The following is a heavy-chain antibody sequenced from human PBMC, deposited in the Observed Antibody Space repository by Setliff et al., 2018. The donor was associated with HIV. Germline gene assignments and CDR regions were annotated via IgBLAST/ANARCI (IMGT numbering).Heavy chain of an antibody. CDR2: ISYDGSYK. D-gene: IGHD3-22*01. CDR1: GFTFSSYG. CDR3: AKDRGRYYYDSSGHYGGHYFDY. Sequence: GGSLRLSCAGSGFTFSSYGMHWVRQAPGKGLEWVAEISYDGSYKYYADSVKGRFSVSRDNSKKTLDLQMNSLRADDTAVYYCAKDRGRYYYDSSGHYGGHYFDYWGQGTLVTVSS. V-gene: IGHV3-30*18. J-gene: IGHJ4*02.